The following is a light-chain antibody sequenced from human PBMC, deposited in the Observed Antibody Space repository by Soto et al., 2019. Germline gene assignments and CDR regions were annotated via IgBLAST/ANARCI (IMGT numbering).Light chain of an antibody. Sequence: DIQMTQSPSTLSASVGDRVTITCRASQSISSWLAWYQQKPGKAPKLLIYKASSLESGVPSRFSGSGSETEFTFTISSLQPDDFATYYCQQYNTYWTFGQGTKV. CDR2: KAS. CDR3: QQYNTYWT. CDR1: QSISSW. J-gene: IGKJ1*01. V-gene: IGKV1-5*03.